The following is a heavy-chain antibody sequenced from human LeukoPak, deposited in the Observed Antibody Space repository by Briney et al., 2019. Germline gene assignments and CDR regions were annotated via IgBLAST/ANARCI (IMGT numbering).Heavy chain of an antibody. V-gene: IGHV3-48*04. CDR1: GFTFSIYS. J-gene: IGHJ6*02. Sequence: GGSLRLSCAASGFTFSIYSLNWVRQAPGKGLEWVAYIGRSGDRTTKYADSVKGRFTISRDNAENSLFLRMNSLRAEDTAVYYCAVPPLSGSGSSRPLAGVDVWGQGTTVTVSS. CDR3: AVPPLSGSGSSRPLAGVDV. CDR2: IGRSGDRTT. D-gene: IGHD3-10*01.